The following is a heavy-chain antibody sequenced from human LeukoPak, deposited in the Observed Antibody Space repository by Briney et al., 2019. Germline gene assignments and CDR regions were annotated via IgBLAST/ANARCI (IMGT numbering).Heavy chain of an antibody. V-gene: IGHV3-48*04. D-gene: IGHD2-15*01. CDR2: ISSSSSTI. CDR3: ASIPQQLGYCSGGSCPRLGNY. Sequence: GGSLRLSCAASGFTFSSYCMNWVRQAPGKGLEWVSYISSSSSTIYYADSVKGRFTISRDNAKNSLYLQMNSLRAEDTAVYYCASIPQQLGYCSGGSCPRLGNYWGQGTLVTVSS. J-gene: IGHJ4*02. CDR1: GFTFSSYC.